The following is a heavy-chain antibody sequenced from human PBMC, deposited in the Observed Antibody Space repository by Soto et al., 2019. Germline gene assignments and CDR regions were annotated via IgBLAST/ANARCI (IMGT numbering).Heavy chain of an antibody. D-gene: IGHD2-21*01. CDR3: ARHIPSHCKDV. CDR2: IRNKVNSYTT. J-gene: IGHJ6*02. V-gene: IGHV3-72*01. Sequence: EVQLVESGGGLVQPGGSLRLSCAASGFTSSDHYMDWVRQATGKGLEWVGRIRNKVNSYTTEYAASVKGRFTVSRDDSKNSVYLQMNSLKTEDTAVYYCARHIPSHCKDVWGQGTTVTVSS. CDR1: GFTSSDHY.